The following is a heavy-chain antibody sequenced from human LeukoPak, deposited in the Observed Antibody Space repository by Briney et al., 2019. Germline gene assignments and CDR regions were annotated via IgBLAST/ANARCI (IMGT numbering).Heavy chain of an antibody. D-gene: IGHD3-9*01. V-gene: IGHV3-23*01. CDR1: GFTFSSYA. J-gene: IGHJ6*02. CDR2: IGGSGGST. CDR3: ASPTIGSENDYYGMDV. Sequence: GGSLRLSCAVSGFTFSSYAMSWVRQAPGKGLEWVSAIGGSGGSTFYADSVKGRFIISRDSSKNTLYLQMNSLRAEDTAVYYCASPTIGSENDYYGMDVWGQGTTVTVSS.